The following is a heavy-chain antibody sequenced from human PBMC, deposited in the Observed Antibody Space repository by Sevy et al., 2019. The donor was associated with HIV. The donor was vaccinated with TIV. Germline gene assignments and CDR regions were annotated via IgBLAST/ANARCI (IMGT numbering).Heavy chain of an antibody. D-gene: IGHD3-22*01. V-gene: IGHV3-23*01. CDR2: ISGSGTRT. CDR3: AKGGGGHYDPDEIGYYFYYYNMDV. CDR1: GFSFDSYG. J-gene: IGHJ6*03. Sequence: GGSLRLSCAVSGFSFDSYGMTWVRQAPGKGLEWVSGISGSGTRTYYADSVKGCFSISRDNSKNRLYLQMNSLRSEDTAIYDCAKGGGGHYDPDEIGYYFYYYNMDVWGKGTTVTVSS.